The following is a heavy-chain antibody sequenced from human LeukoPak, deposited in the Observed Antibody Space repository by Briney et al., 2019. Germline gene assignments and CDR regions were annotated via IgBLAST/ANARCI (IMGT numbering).Heavy chain of an antibody. CDR3: ARVDRPHGAAAAYDY. J-gene: IGHJ4*02. Sequence: ASVKVSCKASGYTFTGYYMHWVRQAPGQGLEWMGWINPKSGGTNYAQKLQGRVTMTRDTSISTAYMELSRLRSDDTAVYYCARVDRPHGAAAAYDYWGQGTLVTVSS. D-gene: IGHD6-13*01. CDR1: GYTFTGYY. V-gene: IGHV1-2*02. CDR2: INPKSGGT.